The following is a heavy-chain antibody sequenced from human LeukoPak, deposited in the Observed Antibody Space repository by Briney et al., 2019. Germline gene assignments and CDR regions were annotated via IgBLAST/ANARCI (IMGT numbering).Heavy chain of an antibody. D-gene: IGHD3-22*01. CDR1: GYTFISYD. Sequence: ASVKVSCKASGYTFISYDINWVRQATGQGLEWMGWMNPNSGNTGYAQKFQGRVTMTRNTSISTACMELSSLRSEDTAVYYCARPDYYDISGDPGFDPWGQGTLVTVSS. CDR2: MNPNSGNT. V-gene: IGHV1-8*01. CDR3: ARPDYYDISGDPGFDP. J-gene: IGHJ5*02.